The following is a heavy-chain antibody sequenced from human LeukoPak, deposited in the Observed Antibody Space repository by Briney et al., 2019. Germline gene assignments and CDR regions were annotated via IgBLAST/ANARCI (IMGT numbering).Heavy chain of an antibody. D-gene: IGHD3-22*01. J-gene: IGHJ4*02. Sequence: PGGSLRLSCAASGFAFSSNWMHWVRQVPGKGLVWVAGIKSDGGTTNYADSVKGRFTISRDNAKNTLFLQMDSLRAEDTAVYFCARDTSSYFDYWGQGTLVTVSS. V-gene: IGHV3-74*01. CDR1: GFAFSSNW. CDR3: ARDTSSYFDY. CDR2: IKSDGGTT.